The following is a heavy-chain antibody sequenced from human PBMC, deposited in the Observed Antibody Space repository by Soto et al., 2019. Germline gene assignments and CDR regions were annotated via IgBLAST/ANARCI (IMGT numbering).Heavy chain of an antibody. Sequence: GASVKVSCKASGYTFTSYTMHWVRQAPGQRLEWMGWINADNGNTKYSQKFQGRVTITRDTSASTAYMELSSLRSEDTAVYYCARGASMVRGVILDAFDIWGQGTMVTVS. V-gene: IGHV1-3*01. CDR1: GYTFTSYT. CDR2: INADNGNT. D-gene: IGHD3-10*01. CDR3: ARGASMVRGVILDAFDI. J-gene: IGHJ3*02.